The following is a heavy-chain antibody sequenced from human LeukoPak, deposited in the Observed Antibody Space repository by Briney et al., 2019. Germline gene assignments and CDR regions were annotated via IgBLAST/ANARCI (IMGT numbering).Heavy chain of an antibody. CDR3: ARSRSSWLRAGFFH. J-gene: IGHJ4*02. V-gene: IGHV3-30-3*01. D-gene: IGHD6-13*01. Sequence: GGSLRLSCAASGFTFSSYAMHWVRQAPGKGLEWVAVISYDGSNKYYADSVKGRFTISRDNSKNTLYLQMNSLRAEDTAVYYCARSRSSWLRAGFFHWGQGTLVTVSS. CDR1: GFTFSSYA. CDR2: ISYDGSNK.